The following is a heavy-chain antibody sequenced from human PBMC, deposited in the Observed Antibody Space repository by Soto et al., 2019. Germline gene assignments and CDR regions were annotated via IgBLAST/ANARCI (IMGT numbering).Heavy chain of an antibody. J-gene: IGHJ6*03. CDR1: GFTFSSYS. CDR3: ARDRGRWIFGGADYYYYDMDV. V-gene: IGHV3-48*02. Sequence: EVQLVESGGGLVQPGGSLRLSCAASGFTFSSYSMNWVRQAPGKGLEWVSYISSSSSTIYYADSVKGRFTISRDNAKNSLYLQMNRLREEDTAVYDCARDRGRWIFGGADYYYYDMDVWGKGTTVTVSS. CDR2: ISSSSSTI. D-gene: IGHD3-3*01.